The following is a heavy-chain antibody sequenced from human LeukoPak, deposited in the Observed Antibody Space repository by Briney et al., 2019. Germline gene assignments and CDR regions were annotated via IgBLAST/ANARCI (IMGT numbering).Heavy chain of an antibody. Sequence: ESLKISCKGSGYSFPTYWIAWVRQMPGKGLEWMGIIYPDESNIRYSPSFQGQVTISADKSISTDYLQWSSLKASDTAMYYCARPPSRGYSSSFEYWGQGTLVTVSS. CDR3: ARPPSRGYSSSFEY. D-gene: IGHD2-2*03. CDR1: GYSFPTYW. J-gene: IGHJ4*02. V-gene: IGHV5-51*01. CDR2: IYPDESNI.